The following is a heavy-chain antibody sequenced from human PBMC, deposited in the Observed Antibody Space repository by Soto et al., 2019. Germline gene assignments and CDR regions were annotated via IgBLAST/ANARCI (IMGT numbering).Heavy chain of an antibody. CDR3: AKLDLGGYSYYFDY. CDR1: GSTFTSYY. CDR2: LNPSGGST. J-gene: IGHJ4*02. Sequence: ASVRVACKASGSTFTSYYMHWVRQAPGQGLEWMGLLNPSGGSTTYAQKFQGRVTMTRDTSTSTVYMELSSLRSEDTAIYYCAKLDLGGYSYYFDYWGQGTLVTV. V-gene: IGHV1-46*01. D-gene: IGHD2-21*02.